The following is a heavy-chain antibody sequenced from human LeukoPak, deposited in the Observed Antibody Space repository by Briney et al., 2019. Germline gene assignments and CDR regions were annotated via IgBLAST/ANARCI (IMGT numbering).Heavy chain of an antibody. V-gene: IGHV3-30*14. D-gene: IGHD5-12*01. CDR2: ISYDGSNK. CDR1: GFTFSSYA. Sequence: GGSLRLSCAASGFTFSSYAMHWVRQAPDKGLEWVAVISYDGSNKYYADSVKGRFTISRDNSKNTLYLQMNSLRAEDTAVYYCARSGLRGGYYFDYWGQGTLVTVSS. J-gene: IGHJ4*02. CDR3: ARSGLRGGYYFDY.